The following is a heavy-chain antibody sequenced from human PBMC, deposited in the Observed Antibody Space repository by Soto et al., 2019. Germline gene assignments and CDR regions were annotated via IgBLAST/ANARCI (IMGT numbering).Heavy chain of an antibody. J-gene: IGHJ3*02. CDR2: MNPNSGNT. CDR1: GYTFTSYD. D-gene: IGHD3-22*01. V-gene: IGHV1-8*01. CDR3: ARDWDYDSSGYDDAFDI. Sequence: VQLVQSGAEVKKPGASVKVSCKASGYTFTSYDINWVRQATGQGLEWMGWMNPNSGNTGYAQKFQGRVTMTRNTSISTAYMELSSLRSEDTAVYYCARDWDYDSSGYDDAFDIWGQGTMVTVSS.